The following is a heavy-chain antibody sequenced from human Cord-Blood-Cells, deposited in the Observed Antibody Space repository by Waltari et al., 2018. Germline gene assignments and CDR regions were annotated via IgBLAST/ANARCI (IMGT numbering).Heavy chain of an antibody. V-gene: IGHV4-34*01. CDR2: INHSGST. D-gene: IGHD1-1*01. CDR1: GGSFSGYY. Sequence: QVQLQQWGAGLLKPSETLSLTCAVYGGSFSGYYWSWIRQPPGKGLEWIGEINHSGSTNYHPSLKSRVTISVDTSKNQFSLKLSSVTAADTAVYYCARGGGRTRGTDAFDIWGQGTMVTDSS. J-gene: IGHJ3*02. CDR3: ARGGGRTRGTDAFDI.